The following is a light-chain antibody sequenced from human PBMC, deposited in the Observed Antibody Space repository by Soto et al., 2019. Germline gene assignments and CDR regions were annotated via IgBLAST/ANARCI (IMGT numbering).Light chain of an antibody. V-gene: IGLV2-8*01. CDR1: TSDVGAYNY. CDR3: SSYAGSGNWV. Sequence: QSALTQPPSASGSLGQSVTISCAGTTSDVGAYNYVSWYQQLPGKVPKLLLFEVTKRPSGVPDRFSASKSDNTASLTISGLQAADEADYYCSSYAGSGNWVFCGGTKLTVL. CDR2: EVT. J-gene: IGLJ3*02.